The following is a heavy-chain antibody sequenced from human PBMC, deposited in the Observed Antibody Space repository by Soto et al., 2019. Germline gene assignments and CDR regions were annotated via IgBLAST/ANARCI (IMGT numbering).Heavy chain of an antibody. V-gene: IGHV1-46*01. CDR1: GYTFTSYY. Sequence: QVQLVQSGAEVKKPGASVKVSCKASGYTFTSYYIHWVRQAPGQGLEWMGIINPSGGDTFYPQKFQGSVTMTRDTSTSTVYMELSSLRSDDTAVYYCARDARCGLEYWGQGTLVTVSS. J-gene: IGHJ4*02. CDR3: ARDARCGLEY. D-gene: IGHD2-21*01. CDR2: INPSGGDT.